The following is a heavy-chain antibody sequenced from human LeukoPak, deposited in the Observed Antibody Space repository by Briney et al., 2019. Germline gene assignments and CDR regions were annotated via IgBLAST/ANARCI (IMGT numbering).Heavy chain of an antibody. CDR2: LSGSGGST. V-gene: IGHV3-23*01. Sequence: GGSLRLSCAASGFTFSTYAMTWVRQAPGKGLEWVSALSGSGGSTYYADSVKGRFTISRDNAKNSLYLQMNSLRAEDTAVYYCARVYYYDSSGYYYGPDYWGQGTLVTVSS. CDR1: GFTFSTYA. CDR3: ARVYYYDSSGYYYGPDY. D-gene: IGHD3-22*01. J-gene: IGHJ4*02.